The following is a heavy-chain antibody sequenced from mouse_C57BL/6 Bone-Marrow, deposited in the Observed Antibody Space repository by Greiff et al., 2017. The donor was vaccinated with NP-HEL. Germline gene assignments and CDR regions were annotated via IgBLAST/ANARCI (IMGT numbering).Heavy chain of an antibody. Sequence: EVKVVESGGGLVQPGGSLKLSCAASGFTFSDYYMYWVRQTPEKRLEWVAYISNGGGSTYYPDTVKGRFTISRDNAKNTLYLQMSRLKSEDTAMYYCARGYYGSSFAVYFDYWGQGTTLTVSS. D-gene: IGHD1-1*01. V-gene: IGHV5-12*01. CDR1: GFTFSDYY. CDR3: ARGYYGSSFAVYFDY. CDR2: ISNGGGST. J-gene: IGHJ2*01.